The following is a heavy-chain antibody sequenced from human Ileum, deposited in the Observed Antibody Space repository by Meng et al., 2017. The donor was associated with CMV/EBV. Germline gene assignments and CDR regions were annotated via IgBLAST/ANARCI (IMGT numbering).Heavy chain of an antibody. J-gene: IGHJ5*02. V-gene: IGHV1-2*02. CDR2: INPNSGGT. Sequence: ATVKVSCKASGYTFTGYYMHWVRQAPGQGLEWMGWINPNSGGTNYAQKFQGRVHMTRDTSIRTAHMELSRLRSDDKAVYYGARDERELYHWLDHWGQGTLVTVSS. CDR1: GYTFTGYY. CDR3: ARDERELYHWLDH. D-gene: IGHD1-7*01.